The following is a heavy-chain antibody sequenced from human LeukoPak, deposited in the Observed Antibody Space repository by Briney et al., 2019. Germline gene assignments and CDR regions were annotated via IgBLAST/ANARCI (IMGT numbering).Heavy chain of an antibody. Sequence: SETLSLTCAVYGGSFSDYYWNWIRQFPGKGLEWIGEISHSGNVNCNPSLESRATISMDTSNYQFSLKLSSVTAADTAVYYCARGSRLPLDYWGQGSLVTVSS. CDR3: ARGSRLPLDY. D-gene: IGHD4-11*01. J-gene: IGHJ4*02. CDR1: GGSFSDYY. CDR2: ISHSGNV. V-gene: IGHV4-34*01.